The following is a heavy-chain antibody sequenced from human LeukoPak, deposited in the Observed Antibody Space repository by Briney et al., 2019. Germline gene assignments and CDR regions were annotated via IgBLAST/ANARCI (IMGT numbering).Heavy chain of an antibody. V-gene: IGHV4-39*01. CDR3: ARRGFVLWFGESMYNWFDP. D-gene: IGHD3-10*01. CDR1: GGSISSSSYY. CDR2: IYYSGST. J-gene: IGHJ5*02. Sequence: SETLSLTCTVSGGSISSSSYYWGWIRQPPGKGLEWIGSIYYSGSTYYNPSLKSRVTISVDTSKNQFSLKLSSVTAADTAVYYCARRGFVLWFGESMYNWFDPWGQGTLVTVSS.